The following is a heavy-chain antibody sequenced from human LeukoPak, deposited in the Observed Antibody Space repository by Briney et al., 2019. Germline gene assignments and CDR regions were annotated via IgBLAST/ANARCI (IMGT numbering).Heavy chain of an antibody. V-gene: IGHV4-59*08. D-gene: IGHD2-2*01. J-gene: IGHJ4*02. CDR2: IFYSGST. Sequence: ETLSLTCTVSGGFLSSYYWSWIRQPPGKGLGLIGFIFYSGSTNYSPSLKRRVTISVDTSKNQFSLQLSSVTAADTAVYYCARHGRKFCSSTSCSHYFDYWGQGTLVAVSS. CDR1: GGFLSSYY. CDR3: ARHGRKFCSSTSCSHYFDY.